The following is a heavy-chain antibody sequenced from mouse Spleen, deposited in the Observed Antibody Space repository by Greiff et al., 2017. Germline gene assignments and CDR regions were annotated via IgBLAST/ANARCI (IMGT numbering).Heavy chain of an antibody. Sequence: EVNVVESGGDLVKPGGSLKLSCAASGFTFSSYGMSWVRQTPDKRLEWVATISSGGSYTYYPDSVKGRFTISRDNAKNTLYLQMSSLKSEDTAMYYCARKKYGNYDRYYAMDYWGQGTSVTVSS. CDR3: ARKKYGNYDRYYAMDY. D-gene: IGHD2-10*02. V-gene: IGHV5-6*01. CDR2: ISSGGSYT. J-gene: IGHJ4*01. CDR1: GFTFSSYG.